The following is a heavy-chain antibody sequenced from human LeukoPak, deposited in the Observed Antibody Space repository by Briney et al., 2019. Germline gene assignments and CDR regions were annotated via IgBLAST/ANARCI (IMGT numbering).Heavy chain of an antibody. V-gene: IGHV3-21*06. CDR2: INGNSKYI. D-gene: IGHD3-10*01. CDR1: GFTFSSHT. J-gene: IGHJ4*02. Sequence: PGGSLRLSCAASGFTFSSHTMNWVRQAPGKGLEWVSSINGNSKYIYQAGSVKGRFTISRDNAKNSLYLQMNSLRADDTALYYCARVSTMGWDWGQGTLVTVSS. CDR3: ARVSTMGWD.